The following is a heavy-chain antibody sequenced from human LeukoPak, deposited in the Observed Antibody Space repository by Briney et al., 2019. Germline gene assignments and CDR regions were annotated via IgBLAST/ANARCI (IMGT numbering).Heavy chain of an antibody. CDR1: GGPISSYY. CDR3: ARGRGEVVVAAWDVFDI. Sequence: SETLSLTCTVSGGPISSYYWSWIRQPPGHGLEWIAYMFHSGTTNYNPSLRSRVTISLDTSKNQLSLRLSSVTAADTAVYYCARGRGEVVVAAWDVFDIWGQGTMVTVSS. V-gene: IGHV4-59*08. D-gene: IGHD2-15*01. CDR2: MFHSGTT. J-gene: IGHJ3*02.